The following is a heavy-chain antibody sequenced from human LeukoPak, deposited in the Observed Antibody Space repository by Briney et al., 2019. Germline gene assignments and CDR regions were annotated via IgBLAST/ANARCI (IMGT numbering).Heavy chain of an antibody. CDR1: GFTFSSYS. D-gene: IGHD5-18*01. CDR2: ISSSSSYI. CDR3: ARGPKIRGYSYGYYYYYYMDV. V-gene: IGHV3-21*01. J-gene: IGHJ6*03. Sequence: PGGSLRLSCAASGFTFSSYSMNWVRQAPGKGLEWVSSISSSSSYIYYADSVKGRFTISRDNAKNSLYLKMNSLRAEDTAVYYCARGPKIRGYSYGYYYYYYMDVWGKGTTVTVSS.